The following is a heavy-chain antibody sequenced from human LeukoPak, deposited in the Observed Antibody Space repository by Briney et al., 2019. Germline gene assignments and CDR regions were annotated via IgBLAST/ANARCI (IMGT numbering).Heavy chain of an antibody. CDR3: ARMAGTANFDY. D-gene: IGHD6-19*01. CDR1: GFTFSSYS. V-gene: IGHV3-21*01. J-gene: IGHJ4*02. CDR2: ISSSSSYI. Sequence: AGGSLRLSCAASGFTFSSYSMNWVRQAPGKGLEWVSSISSSSSYIYYTDSVKVPLTISRDNAKNSLYLQMNSLRAEDTAVYYCARMAGTANFDYWGQGTLVTVSS.